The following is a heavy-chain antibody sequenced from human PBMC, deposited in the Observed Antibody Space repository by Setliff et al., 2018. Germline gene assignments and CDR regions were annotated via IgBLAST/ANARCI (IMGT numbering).Heavy chain of an antibody. D-gene: IGHD1-1*01. Sequence: SETLSLTCTVSGGSISSSLYYWAFIRQPPGKGLEWIGSILYSGGAHSNASLNSRVSISVDTSKNQFSLRLRSVTAADTAFYYCATSYLTLEAAFDVWGQGTMVTVSS. CDR2: ILYSGGA. V-gene: IGHV4-39*07. CDR1: GGSISSSLYY. CDR3: ATSYLTLEAAFDV. J-gene: IGHJ3*01.